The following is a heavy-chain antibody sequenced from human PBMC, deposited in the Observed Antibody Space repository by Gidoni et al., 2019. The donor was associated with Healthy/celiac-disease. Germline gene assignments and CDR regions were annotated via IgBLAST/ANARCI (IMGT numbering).Heavy chain of an antibody. CDR2: ITSSGDST. D-gene: IGHD2-2*01. V-gene: IGHV3-23*01. Sequence: EVQLLESGGTLVQPGGSLRLSCAASEFTFSKYAMTWVRQAPGKGLEWVSTITSSGDSTFYVDSVRGRFTISRDNSKNTLYMQMNSLRAEDTAVYHCAKDISSTWHNVFDIWGQGTMVTVSS. CDR3: AKDISSTWHNVFDI. J-gene: IGHJ3*02. CDR1: EFTFSKYA.